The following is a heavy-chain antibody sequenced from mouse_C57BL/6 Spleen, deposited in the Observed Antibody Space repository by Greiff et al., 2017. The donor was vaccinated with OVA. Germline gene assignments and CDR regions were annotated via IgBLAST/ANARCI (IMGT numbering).Heavy chain of an antibody. D-gene: IGHD1-1*01. CDR3: AKHGGYGSSYWYVDV. CDR2: IWGGGIT. V-gene: IGHV2-9*01. CDR1: GFSLTSYG. J-gene: IGHJ1*03. Sequence: QVKLKESRPGLVAPSQSLSITCTVSGFSLTSYGVDWVRQPPGKGLEWLGVIWGGGITNYNSALLSRLSISNDNSKSQVFLKRNSLQTDDTAMYYCAKHGGYGSSYWYVDVWGTGTTVTVSS.